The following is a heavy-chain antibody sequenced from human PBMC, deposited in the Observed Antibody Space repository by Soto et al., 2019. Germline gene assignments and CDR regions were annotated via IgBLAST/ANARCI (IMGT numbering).Heavy chain of an antibody. Sequence: QVQLVQSGAEVKKPGASVKVSCRTSGYTFTHYYIHWVRQAPGQGVEWLGIINPASGSTNYAPKFQGRVTLTMDTSTTTVYMELSGLRAEDTAIFYCARDLAAGDHWGQGTLVTVSS. CDR1: GYTFTHYY. D-gene: IGHD6-13*01. CDR3: ARDLAAGDH. J-gene: IGHJ4*02. CDR2: INPASGST. V-gene: IGHV1-46*01.